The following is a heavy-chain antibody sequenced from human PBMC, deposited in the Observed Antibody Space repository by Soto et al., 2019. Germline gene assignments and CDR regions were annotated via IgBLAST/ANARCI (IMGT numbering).Heavy chain of an antibody. Sequence: GGSLRLSCAASGFTFNTYWMHWVRQAPGKGLVWVSRINSDGTKTTYADSVKGRFTISRDNAKNTVYLQMNSLRAEDSAVYYCATVARNSYKWVAPWGQGTLVTVSS. V-gene: IGHV3-74*01. CDR3: ATVARNSYKWVAP. CDR2: INSDGTKT. J-gene: IGHJ5*02. D-gene: IGHD5-12*01. CDR1: GFTFNTYW.